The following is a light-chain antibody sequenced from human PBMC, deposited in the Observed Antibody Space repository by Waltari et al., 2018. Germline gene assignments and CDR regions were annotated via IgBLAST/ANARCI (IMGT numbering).Light chain of an antibody. CDR2: EVS. Sequence: QSALTQPASVSGSPGQSITISCTGTSSDVGSYNLVSWYQQHPGKAPKLMLYEVSKRPSGVSNRFSGSTSGNTASLTISGLQAGDEADYYCCSYAGSSTLVFGGGTKLTVL. J-gene: IGLJ3*02. CDR3: CSYAGSSTLV. CDR1: SSDVGSYNL. V-gene: IGLV2-23*02.